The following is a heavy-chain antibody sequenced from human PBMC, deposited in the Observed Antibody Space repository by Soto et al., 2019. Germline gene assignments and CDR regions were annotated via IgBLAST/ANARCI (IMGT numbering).Heavy chain of an antibody. Sequence: PSETLSLTCTVSGGSSISGDYYWSWIRQPPGKGLEWIGYIYYSGSTYYNPSLKSRVTISVDTSKNQFSLKLSSVTAADTAMYYCARGRVHQDYWGQGTLVTVS. CDR3: ARGRVHQDY. CDR2: IYYSGST. J-gene: IGHJ4*02. D-gene: IGHD2-2*01. CDR1: GGSSISGDYY. V-gene: IGHV4-30-4*01.